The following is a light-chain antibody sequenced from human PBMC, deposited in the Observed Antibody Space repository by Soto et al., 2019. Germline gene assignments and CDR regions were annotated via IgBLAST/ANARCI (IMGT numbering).Light chain of an antibody. CDR1: QGISSY. V-gene: IGKV1-8*01. CDR3: QQYYTYPQT. Sequence: AIRMTQSPSSFSASTGDRVTITCRASQGISSYLAWYQQKPGKAPKLLVYAASTLQYGVPSRFSGSGSGTDFTLTISCLQSEEFATYFCQQYYTYPQTFGQGTKLESK. CDR2: AAS. J-gene: IGKJ2*01.